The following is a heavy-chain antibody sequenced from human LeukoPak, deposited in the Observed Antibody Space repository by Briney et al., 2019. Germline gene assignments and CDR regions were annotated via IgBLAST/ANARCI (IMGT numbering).Heavy chain of an antibody. D-gene: IGHD5-12*01. CDR2: ISSSSGTI. V-gene: IGHV3-48*02. J-gene: IGHJ4*02. CDR1: GFTFSSYS. CDR3: ARDNSRGYSGDFDY. Sequence: PGGSLRLSCAASGFTFSSYSMNWVRQAPGKGLGWVSHISSSSGTIYYADSVKGRFTISRDNAKNSLYLQMNSLRDEDTAVYYCARDNSRGYSGDFDYWGQGTLVTVSS.